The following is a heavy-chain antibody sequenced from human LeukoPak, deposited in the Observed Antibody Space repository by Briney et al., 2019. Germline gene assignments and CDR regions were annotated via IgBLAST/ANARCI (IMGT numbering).Heavy chain of an antibody. CDR3: ARDLSHCSSTSCYTGGLYY. CDR2: ISGSGGST. D-gene: IGHD2-2*02. Sequence: GSLRLSCAASGFTFSTYAMSWVRQAPGKGLEWVSAISGSGGSTYYADSVKGRFTISRDNSKNTLYLQMNSLRAEDTAVYYCARDLSHCSSTSCYTGGLYYWGQGTLVTVSS. V-gene: IGHV3-23*01. CDR1: GFTFSTYA. J-gene: IGHJ4*02.